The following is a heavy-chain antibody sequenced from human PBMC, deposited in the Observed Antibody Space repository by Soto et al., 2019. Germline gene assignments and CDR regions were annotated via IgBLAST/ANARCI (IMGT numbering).Heavy chain of an antibody. CDR3: AREEEPIVGATGFFDW. CDR2: INPSGGST. CDR1: GYSLTSSH. D-gene: IGHD1-26*01. J-gene: IGHJ4*02. Sequence: ASVTVSCWESGYSLTSSHIHCVRQEPGQGLEWMGVINPSGGSTTYAQKFQGRVTMTRDTSTSTVYMELSSLGSEDTAVYYCAREEEPIVGATGFFDWWGQGNQVTVSA. V-gene: IGHV1-46*01.